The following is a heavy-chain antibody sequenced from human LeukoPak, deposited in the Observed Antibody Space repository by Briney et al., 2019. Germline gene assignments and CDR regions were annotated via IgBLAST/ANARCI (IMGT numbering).Heavy chain of an antibody. V-gene: IGHV3-33*06. D-gene: IGHD5-18*01. J-gene: IGHJ4*02. Sequence: PGGSLRLSCAASGFTFSSYGMHWVRQAPGKGLEWVAVIWYDGSNKYYADSVKGRFTISRDNSKNTLYLQMNSLRAEDTAVYYCAKGDTTQGGYSYGYFDYWGQGTLVTVST. CDR3: AKGDTTQGGYSYGYFDY. CDR2: IWYDGSNK. CDR1: GFTFSSYG.